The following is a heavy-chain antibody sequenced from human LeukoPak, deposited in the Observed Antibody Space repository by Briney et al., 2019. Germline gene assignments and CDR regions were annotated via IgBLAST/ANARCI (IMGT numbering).Heavy chain of an antibody. J-gene: IGHJ4*02. CDR2: ISGSGDNT. Sequence: GGSLRLSCAASGFTFSSYAMSWVRQVPGKGLEWVSVISGSGDNTYYADSVKGRFTISRDNSKNMLYLQMNSLRAEDTAVYYCAREMYSPSRGYFDYWGQGTLVTVSS. D-gene: IGHD6-13*01. V-gene: IGHV3-23*01. CDR1: GFTFSSYA. CDR3: AREMYSPSRGYFDY.